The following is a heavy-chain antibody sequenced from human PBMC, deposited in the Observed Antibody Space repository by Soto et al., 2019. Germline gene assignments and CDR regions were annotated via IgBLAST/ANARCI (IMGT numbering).Heavy chain of an antibody. CDR3: GRGRSGQLVVFY. Sequence: ASVKVSCKASGYTFTCHYIHWVRQAPGQGPEWMGEIGPASGDTRYAQKFQGRVTMTRDTSITTVYMELNNLSPDDPAVYYCGRGRSGQLVVFYWGQGTPVTVSS. V-gene: IGHV1-2*02. D-gene: IGHD3-10*01. J-gene: IGHJ4*02. CDR2: IGPASGDT. CDR1: GYTFTCHY.